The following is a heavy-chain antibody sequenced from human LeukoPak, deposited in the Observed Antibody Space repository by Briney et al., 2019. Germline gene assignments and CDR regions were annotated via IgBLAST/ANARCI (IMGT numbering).Heavy chain of an antibody. CDR1: GFAFSSHW. CDR2: VNRDGSET. Sequence: GGSLRLSCASSGFAFSSHWMTWVRQVPGRGPEWVANVNRDGSETYYLDSVKGRFTISKDNAKNSLYLQMNSLRAEDTALYHCARNNGMDVWGQGTTVIVSS. V-gene: IGHV3-7*03. J-gene: IGHJ6*02. CDR3: ARNNGMDV.